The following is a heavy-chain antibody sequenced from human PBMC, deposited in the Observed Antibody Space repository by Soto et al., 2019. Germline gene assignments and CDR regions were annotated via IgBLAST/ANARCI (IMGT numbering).Heavy chain of an antibody. J-gene: IGHJ6*02. CDR1: GGSISSSSYY. V-gene: IGHV4-39*01. CDR2: IYYSGST. CDR3: ARLSETVLRFLEWTDYGMDV. Sequence: SETLSLTCTVSGGSISSSSYYWGWIRQPPGKGLEWIGSIYYSGSTYYNPSLKSRVTISVDTSKNQFSLKLSSVTAADTAVYYCARLSETVLRFLEWTDYGMDVWGQGTTVTVSS. D-gene: IGHD3-3*01.